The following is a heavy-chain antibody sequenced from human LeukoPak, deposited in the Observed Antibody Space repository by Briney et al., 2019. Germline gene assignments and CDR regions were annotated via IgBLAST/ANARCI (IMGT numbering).Heavy chain of an antibody. CDR1: GFTFSTTA. CDR2: ISASGDAT. J-gene: IGHJ4*02. V-gene: IGHV3-23*01. CDR3: ANHLEYCSTGSCSFFDY. Sequence: GRSLRLSCAASGFTFSTTAMSWVRQAPGKGLEWVSAISASGDATYYADSVKGRFTISRDNSKSILYLQMNSLRADDTAVYYCANHLEYCSTGSCSFFDYWGQGTLVTVSS. D-gene: IGHD2-15*01.